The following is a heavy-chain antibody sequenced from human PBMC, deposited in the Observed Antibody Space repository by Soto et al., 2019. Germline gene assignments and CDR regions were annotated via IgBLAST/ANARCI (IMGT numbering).Heavy chain of an antibody. V-gene: IGHV1-69*08. D-gene: IGHD5-12*01. CDR3: ARDGASVATYTFDY. Sequence: QVQLVQSGAEVKKPGSSVKVSCKASGGTFSSYTISWVRQAPGQGLEWMGRIIPILGIANYAQKFQGSVTITADKSTSTAYMELSSLRSEDTAVYYCARDGASVATYTFDYWGQGTLVTVSS. J-gene: IGHJ4*02. CDR2: IIPILGIA. CDR1: GGTFSSYT.